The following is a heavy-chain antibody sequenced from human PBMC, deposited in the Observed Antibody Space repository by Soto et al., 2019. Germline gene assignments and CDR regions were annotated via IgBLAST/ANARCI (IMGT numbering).Heavy chain of an antibody. J-gene: IGHJ4*02. V-gene: IGHV1-18*01. Sequence: GASVTVSCKPSGYTFSNYGITWVRQAPGQPLEWLGWISLYSDGTNYAQKLQGRVTMTTDTSTSTAYMELRSLRSDDTAVYYCARYDILTGYYGYYFDYWGQGTLVTVSS. CDR2: ISLYSDGT. CDR3: ARYDILTGYYGYYFDY. CDR1: GYTFSNYG. D-gene: IGHD3-9*01.